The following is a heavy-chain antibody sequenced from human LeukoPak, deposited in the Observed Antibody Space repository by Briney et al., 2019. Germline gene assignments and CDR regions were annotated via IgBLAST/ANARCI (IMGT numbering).Heavy chain of an antibody. CDR1: GGSFSGYY. CDR2: INHSGST. Sequence: SETLSLTCAVYGGSFSGYYWSWIRQPPGKGLEWIGEINHSGSTNYNPSLKSRVTISVDTSKNQFSLKLSSVTAADTAVYYCARTHSSSWYRSPYWFDPWGQGALVTVSS. CDR3: ARTHSSSWYRSPYWFDP. J-gene: IGHJ5*02. V-gene: IGHV4-34*01. D-gene: IGHD6-13*01.